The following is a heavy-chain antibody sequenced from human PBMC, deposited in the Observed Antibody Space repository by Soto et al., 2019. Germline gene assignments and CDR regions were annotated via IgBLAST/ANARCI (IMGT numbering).Heavy chain of an antibody. CDR2: IIAYNGNT. J-gene: IGHJ4*02. D-gene: IGHD3-22*01. CDR3: ARFQGDNSGYVFDY. Sequence: QVQLVQSGAEVKKPGASVKVSCKASGYTFTSYGISWVRQAPGQGLEWMGWIIAYNGNTNYAQNLRGRVTMTTDTSTTTAYMELRSLRSDDTAVYYCARFQGDNSGYVFDYWGQGTLVIVSS. V-gene: IGHV1-18*01. CDR1: GYTFTSYG.